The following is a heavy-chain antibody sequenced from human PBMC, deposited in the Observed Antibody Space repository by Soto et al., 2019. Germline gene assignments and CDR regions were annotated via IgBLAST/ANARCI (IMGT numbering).Heavy chain of an antibody. J-gene: IGHJ6*02. V-gene: IGHV3-30-3*01. CDR3: AREGGNQLLSYYYYYGMDV. CDR1: GFTFSSYA. CDR2: ISYDGSNK. D-gene: IGHD2-2*01. Sequence: TGGSLRLSCAASGFTFSSYAMHWVRQAPGKGLEWVAVISYDGSNKYYADSVKGRFTISRDNSKNTLYLQMNSLRAEDTAVYYCAREGGNQLLSYYYYYGMDVWGQGTTVTVSS.